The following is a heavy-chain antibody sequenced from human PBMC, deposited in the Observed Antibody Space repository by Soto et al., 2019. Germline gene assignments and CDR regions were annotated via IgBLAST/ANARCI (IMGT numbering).Heavy chain of an antibody. Sequence: GGSLRLSCAASGFTFSSYSMNWVRQAPGKGLEWVSSISSSSSYIYYTDSVKGRFTISRDNAKNSLYLQMNSLRAEDTAVYYCARDRLNGDYESFNWGQGTLVTVSS. J-gene: IGHJ4*02. V-gene: IGHV3-21*01. CDR3: ARDRLNGDYESFN. CDR1: GFTFSSYS. D-gene: IGHD4-17*01. CDR2: ISSSSSYI.